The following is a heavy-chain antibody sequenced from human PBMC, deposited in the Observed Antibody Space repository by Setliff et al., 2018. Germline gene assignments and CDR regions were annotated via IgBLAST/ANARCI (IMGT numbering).Heavy chain of an antibody. CDR1: GYTFNSHG. D-gene: IGHD3-22*01. Sequence: ASVKVSCKASGYTFNSHGINWLRQAPGQGLEWLGWISPYNGNTKYAQTVQDRITMATDTSTRTSYMELSSLRSGDTAVYFCARSSDSGYYHQRDAFDIWGQGARVTVSS. J-gene: IGHJ3*02. CDR3: ARSSDSGYYHQRDAFDI. V-gene: IGHV1-18*01. CDR2: ISPYNGNT.